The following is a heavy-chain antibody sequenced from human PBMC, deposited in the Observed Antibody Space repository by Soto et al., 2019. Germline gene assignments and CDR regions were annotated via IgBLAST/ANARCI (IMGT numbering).Heavy chain of an antibody. V-gene: IGHV4-59*01. D-gene: IGHD5-12*01. CDR2: IYYRGTT. Sequence: SETLSLTCTVSGGSISGYYWSWIRQPPGKGLEWIGYIYYRGTTNYNPSLRSRVTISVDTSKNQFSLKLSSVTAADTAVYYCVRNVDPDYWGQGTLVTVSS. CDR1: GGSISGYY. CDR3: VRNVDPDY. J-gene: IGHJ4*02.